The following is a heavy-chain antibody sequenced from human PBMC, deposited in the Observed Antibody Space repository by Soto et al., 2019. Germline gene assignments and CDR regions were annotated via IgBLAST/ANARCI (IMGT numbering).Heavy chain of an antibody. CDR1: GFTFSSYA. D-gene: IGHD2-21*02. CDR3: ATIFRYGDPEY. CDR2: VSVSGDSR. Sequence: EVQLLESGGGLVQPGGSLRLSCATSGFTFSSYAMSWVRQAPVKGLERVSGVSVSGDSRYDADSVKGRFTISRDNSKSTLYLQMNSLRGEDTAVYYCATIFRYGDPEYWGQGVLVTVSS. V-gene: IGHV3-23*01. J-gene: IGHJ4*02.